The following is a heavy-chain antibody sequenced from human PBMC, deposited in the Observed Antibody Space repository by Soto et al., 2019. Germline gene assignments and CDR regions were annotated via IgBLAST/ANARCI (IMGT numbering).Heavy chain of an antibody. CDR1: GXTLTTYA. Sequence: GSLRLSCAASGXTLTTYAMNWVRQAPGMGLEWVSSINGRGNYKYYTDSVEGRFTISRDNAQNSLYLQMNSLRAYDTAVYYCAREDGVVGATSAFDYWGQGTLGTVSS. V-gene: IGHV3-21*01. D-gene: IGHD1-26*01. CDR3: AREDGVVGATSAFDY. CDR2: INGRGNYK. J-gene: IGHJ4*02.